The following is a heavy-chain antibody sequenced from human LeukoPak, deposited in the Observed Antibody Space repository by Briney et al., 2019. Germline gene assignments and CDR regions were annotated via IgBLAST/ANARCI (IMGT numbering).Heavy chain of an antibody. D-gene: IGHD1-26*01. CDR1: GGSISSSSYY. Sequence: SETLSLTCTVSGGSISSSSYYWGWIRQPPGKGLEWIGSIYYSGSTYYNPSLKSRVTISVDTSKNQFSLKLSSVTAADTAVYYCARAIGEVLDYWGQGTLVTVSS. V-gene: IGHV4-39*07. CDR2: IYYSGST. CDR3: ARAIGEVLDY. J-gene: IGHJ4*02.